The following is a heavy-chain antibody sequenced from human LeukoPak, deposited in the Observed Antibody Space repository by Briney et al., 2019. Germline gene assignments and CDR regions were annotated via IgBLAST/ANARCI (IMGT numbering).Heavy chain of an antibody. CDR3: AKISYDYIWGSYRYTDV. J-gene: IGHJ6*03. CDR2: ISGSGGST. D-gene: IGHD3-16*01. V-gene: IGHV3-23*01. Sequence: LPGGSLRLSCAASGFTFSSYAMSWVRQAPGKGLEWASAISGSGGSTYYADSVKGRFTISRDNSKNTLYLQMNSLRAEDTAVYYCAKISYDYIWGSYRYTDVWGKGTTVTVSS. CDR1: GFTFSSYA.